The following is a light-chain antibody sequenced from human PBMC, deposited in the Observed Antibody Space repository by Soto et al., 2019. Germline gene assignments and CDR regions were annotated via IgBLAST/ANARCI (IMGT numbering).Light chain of an antibody. CDR2: END. J-gene: IGLJ2*01. Sequence: NFMLTQPHSVSESPGKTVTISCTRSSGNVASYSVQWYQQRPGSSPTTVINENDQRPSGVPDRFSGSIDRSSNSASLTISGLKTEDEADYYCQSYDSSNLVVFGGGTKLTVL. CDR3: QSYDSSNLVV. CDR1: SGNVASYS. V-gene: IGLV6-57*01.